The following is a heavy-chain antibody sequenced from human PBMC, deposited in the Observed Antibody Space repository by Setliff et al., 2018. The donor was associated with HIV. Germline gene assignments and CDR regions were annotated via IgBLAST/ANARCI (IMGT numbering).Heavy chain of an antibody. CDR3: ARNFRNGPPDYYYYGLDV. Sequence: SETLSLTCTVSGGSISSSSYYWGWIRQPPGKGLEWIGSIYTSGTTNYNPSLKRRVTMSVDTSKNQFSLKLSSVTAADTAVYYCARNFRNGPPDYYYYGLDVWGQGTTVTVSS. V-gene: IGHV4-39*07. CDR1: GGSISSSSYY. CDR2: IYTSGTT. J-gene: IGHJ6*02. D-gene: IGHD3-3*01.